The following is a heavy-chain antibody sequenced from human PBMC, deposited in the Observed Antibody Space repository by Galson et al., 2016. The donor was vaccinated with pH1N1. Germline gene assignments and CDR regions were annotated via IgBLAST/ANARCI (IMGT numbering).Heavy chain of an antibody. CDR3: ARSLQYYDPYYLDY. Sequence: SLRLSCAASKFTFSQYWMSWVRQAPGKGLEWVANIKLDGTKKYYVDSVRGRFTISRDNAKNSLFLQVDSLRAEDTAVYYCARSLQYYDPYYLDYWGQGTLVSVSS. CDR1: KFTFSQYW. J-gene: IGHJ4*02. V-gene: IGHV3-7*01. CDR2: IKLDGTKK. D-gene: IGHD3-22*01.